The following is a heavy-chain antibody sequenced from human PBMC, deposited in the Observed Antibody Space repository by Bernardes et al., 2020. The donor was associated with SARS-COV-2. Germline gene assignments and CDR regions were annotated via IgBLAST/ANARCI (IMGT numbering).Heavy chain of an antibody. V-gene: IGHV3-33*01. D-gene: IGHD6-19*01. Sequence: SMRLSGAASGFTFSSYGMHWVRHAPGKGLEWVAVIWYDGSNKYYADSVKGRFTISRDNSKNTLYLQMNSLRAEDTAVYYCARAGWLPYYYYGMDVWGQGTTVTVSS. J-gene: IGHJ6*02. CDR2: IWYDGSNK. CDR3: ARAGWLPYYYYGMDV. CDR1: GFTFSSYG.